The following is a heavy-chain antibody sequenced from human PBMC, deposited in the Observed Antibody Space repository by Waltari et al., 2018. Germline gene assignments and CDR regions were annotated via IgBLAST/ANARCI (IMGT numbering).Heavy chain of an antibody. CDR3: ARGWRGYYDILTGSPYFDY. V-gene: IGHV1-69*01. CDR1: GGTFSSYA. Sequence: QVQLVQSGAEVKKPGSSVKVSCQASGGTFSSYAISWVRQAPGQGLEWMGGIIPIFGTANYAQKFQGRVTITADESTSTAYMELSSLRSEDTAVYYCARGWRGYYDILTGSPYFDYWGQGTLVTVSS. CDR2: IIPIFGTA. D-gene: IGHD3-9*01. J-gene: IGHJ4*02.